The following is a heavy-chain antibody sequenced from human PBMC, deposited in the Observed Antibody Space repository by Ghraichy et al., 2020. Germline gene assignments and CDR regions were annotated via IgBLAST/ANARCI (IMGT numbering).Heavy chain of an antibody. CDR3: ARGDSGWFIY. Sequence: SQTLSLTCAISGDSVSSNSAAWNWIRQSPSRGLEWLGRTYYRANWYNDYAVSVKRRITINPATSRNQFSLQFNSVTPEDTSVYYCARGDSGWFIYWGQGTLVTVSS. CDR2: TYYRANWYN. CDR1: GDSVSSNSAA. D-gene: IGHD6-19*01. V-gene: IGHV6-1*01. J-gene: IGHJ4*02.